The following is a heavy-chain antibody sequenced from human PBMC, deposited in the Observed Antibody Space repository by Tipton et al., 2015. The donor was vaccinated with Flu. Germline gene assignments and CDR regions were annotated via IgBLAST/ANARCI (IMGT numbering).Heavy chain of an antibody. CDR3: TRRLVED. J-gene: IGHJ4*02. V-gene: IGHV3-7*01. CDR2: INQDGSEK. Sequence: GSLRLSCAASGFTFSTYWMNWLRQAPGKGLEWVANINQDGSEKYSVDSVKGRFTVSRDNARSSLYLQMNSLRAEDTAVYYCTRRLVEDWGQGTQVTVSS. CDR1: GFTFSTYW.